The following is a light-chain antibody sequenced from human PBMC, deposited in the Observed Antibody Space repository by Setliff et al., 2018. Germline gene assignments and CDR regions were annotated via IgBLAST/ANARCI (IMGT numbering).Light chain of an antibody. J-gene: IGLJ1*01. V-gene: IGLV2-8*01. CDR1: GGLVGGYNY. CDR2: EVT. CDR3: TFYSGSNNFF. Sequence: QSALAQPPSASGSPGQSVTISCTGTGGLVGGYNYVSWYQQHPDKAPRLIIYEVTKRPSGVPDRFSGSNSGNTASLTVSGLQAEDEADYYCTFYSGSNNFFFGSGTKVTVL.